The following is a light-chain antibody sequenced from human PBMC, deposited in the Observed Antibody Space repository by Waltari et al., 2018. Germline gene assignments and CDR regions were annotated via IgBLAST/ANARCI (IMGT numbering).Light chain of an antibody. CDR1: SSDVGRYNL. J-gene: IGLJ1*01. V-gene: IGLV2-23*02. Sequence: QSALTQPASVSGSPGQSITISCTGTSSDVGRYNLVSWYQQHPGKAPKRMIFEVTKRPSGVSNRFSGSTSGNTASLTISGLQAEDEADYYCCSYAGSATPYVFGTGTKVTVL. CDR3: CSYAGSATPYV. CDR2: EVT.